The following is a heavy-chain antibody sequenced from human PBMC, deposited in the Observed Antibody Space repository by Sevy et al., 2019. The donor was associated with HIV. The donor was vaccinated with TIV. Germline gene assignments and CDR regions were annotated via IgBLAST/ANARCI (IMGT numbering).Heavy chain of an antibody. V-gene: IGHV1-24*01. CDR2: FDPEDGDPEDGKT. CDR1: GYTLTQFS. J-gene: IGHJ4*02. CDR3: ATTKDYYVSSGYPFDY. Sequence: ASVKVSCKVSGYTLTQFSMHWVRQAPGKGLEWMTTFDPEDGDPEDGKTIYAQKFLGRVTLTEDTSTDTAYMELSSLRSDDTAVYYCATTKDYYVSSGYPFDYWGQGTLVTVSS. D-gene: IGHD3-22*01.